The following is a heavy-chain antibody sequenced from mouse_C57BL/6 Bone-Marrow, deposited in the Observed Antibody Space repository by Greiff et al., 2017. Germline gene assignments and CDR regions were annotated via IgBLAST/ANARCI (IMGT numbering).Heavy chain of an antibody. V-gene: IGHV5-4*01. CDR1: GFTFSSYA. D-gene: IGHD2-2*01. CDR2: ISDGGSYT. Sequence: DVMLVESGGGLVKPGGSLKLSCAASGFTFSSYAMSWVRQTPEKRLEWVATISDGGSYTYYPDNVKGRFTISRDNAKNNLYLQMSHLKSEDTAMYYCARDPWLPFDAMDYWGQGTSVTVSS. CDR3: ARDPWLPFDAMDY. J-gene: IGHJ4*01.